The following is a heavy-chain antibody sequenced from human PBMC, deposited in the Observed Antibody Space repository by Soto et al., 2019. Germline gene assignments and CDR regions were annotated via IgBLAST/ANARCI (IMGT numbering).Heavy chain of an antibody. CDR3: ARPYGSSLDS. J-gene: IGHJ4*02. D-gene: IGHD3-16*01. V-gene: IGHV4-59*12. Sequence: PSETLSLTCTVSGGSISRYYWSWIRQPPGKGLEWIGYMYNTGSTIYNPSLKSRVTISVNTSKNQFSLKLNSVTAADTAVYYCARPYGSSLDSWGQGTPVTVSS. CDR1: GGSISRYY. CDR2: MYNTGST.